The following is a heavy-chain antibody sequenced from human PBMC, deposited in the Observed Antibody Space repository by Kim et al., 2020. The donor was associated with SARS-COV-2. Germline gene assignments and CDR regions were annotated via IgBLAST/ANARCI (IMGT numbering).Heavy chain of an antibody. CDR3: AKASVLLDYYYGMDV. Sequence: GGSLRLSCAASGFTFSSYGMHWVRQAPGKGLEWVAVISYDGSNKYYADSVKGRFTISRDNSKNTLYLQMNSLRAEDTAVYYCAKASVLLDYYYGMDVWGQGTTVTVSS. J-gene: IGHJ6*02. CDR2: ISYDGSNK. CDR1: GFTFSSYG. D-gene: IGHD2-15*01. V-gene: IGHV3-30*18.